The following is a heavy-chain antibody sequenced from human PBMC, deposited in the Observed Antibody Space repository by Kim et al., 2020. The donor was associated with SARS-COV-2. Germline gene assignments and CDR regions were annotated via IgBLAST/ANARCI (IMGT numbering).Heavy chain of an antibody. V-gene: IGHV1-46*01. Sequence: ASVKVSCKASGYTFTSYYMHWVRQAPGQGLEWRGIINPSGGSTSYAQKFQGRVTMTRDTSTSTVYMELSSLRSEDTAVYYCARGAPLYCSSTSCRLGMDVWGQGTTVTVSS. D-gene: IGHD2-2*01. CDR2: INPSGGST. J-gene: IGHJ6*02. CDR1: GYTFTSYY. CDR3: ARGAPLYCSSTSCRLGMDV.